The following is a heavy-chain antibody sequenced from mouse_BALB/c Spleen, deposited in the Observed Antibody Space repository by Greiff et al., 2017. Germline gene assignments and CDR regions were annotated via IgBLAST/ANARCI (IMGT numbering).Heavy chain of an antibody. CDR1: GYTFTSYW. CDR2: INPSNGRT. J-gene: IGHJ2*01. CDR3: ARLKISYYFDY. V-gene: IGHV1S81*02. Sequence: QVQLQQSGAELVKPGASVKLSCKASGYTFTSYWMHWVKQRPGQGLEWIGEINPSNGRTNYNEKFKSKATLTVDKSSRTAYMQLSSLTSEDSAVYYCARLKISYYFDYWGQGTTLTVSS.